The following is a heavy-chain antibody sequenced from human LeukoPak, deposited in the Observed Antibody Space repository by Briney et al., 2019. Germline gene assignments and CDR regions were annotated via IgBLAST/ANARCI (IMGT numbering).Heavy chain of an antibody. J-gene: IGHJ4*02. D-gene: IGHD5-18*01. Sequence: ASVNVSCKTSGYTFIHYYMHWVRQASGEGFEWMGIINPSGGSTSYAQKFQGRVTMTRDTSTSTVYMELSSLRSEDTAVYYCARPLPGYSYGYLNYWGQGTLVTVSS. CDR2: INPSGGST. CDR3: ARPLPGYSYGYLNY. CDR1: GYTFIHYY. V-gene: IGHV1-46*01.